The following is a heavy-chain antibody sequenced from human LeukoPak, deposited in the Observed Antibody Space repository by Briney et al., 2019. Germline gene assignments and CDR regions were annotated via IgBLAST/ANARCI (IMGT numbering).Heavy chain of an antibody. Sequence: ASETLSLTCAVYGGSFSGYYWSWIRQPPGKGLEWIGEINHSGSTNYNPSLKSRVTISVDTSKNQFSLKLSSVTAADTAVYYCARVGGYSYGYLYYYGMDVWGQGTTATVSS. CDR3: ARVGGYSYGYLYYYGMDV. CDR1: GGSFSGYY. J-gene: IGHJ6*02. V-gene: IGHV4-34*01. D-gene: IGHD5-18*01. CDR2: INHSGST.